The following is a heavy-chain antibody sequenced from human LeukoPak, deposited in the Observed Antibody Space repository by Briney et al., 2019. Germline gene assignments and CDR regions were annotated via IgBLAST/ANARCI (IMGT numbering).Heavy chain of an antibody. V-gene: IGHV3-7*01. CDR2: INRDGSEK. J-gene: IGHJ4*02. CDR3: AIAPATNEWGCMDY. CDR1: GFTFSNYW. D-gene: IGHD2-8*02. Sequence: PGGSLRLSCAASGFTFSNYWMGWVRQAPGKGLEWVANINRDGSEKRYVDSVKGRFTISRDNAKNSLYLQMNSLRAEDTAVYYCAIAPATNEWGCMDYWGQGTLVTVSS.